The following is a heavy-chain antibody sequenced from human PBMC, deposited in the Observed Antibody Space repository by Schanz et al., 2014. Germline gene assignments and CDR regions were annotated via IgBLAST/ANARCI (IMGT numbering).Heavy chain of an antibody. J-gene: IGHJ4*02. D-gene: IGHD4-17*01. V-gene: IGHV1-3*04. CDR1: EYSFTSYS. Sequence: QVHLVQSGAEVKRPGASVKVSCKASEYSFTSYSMHWVRQAPGQRLEWMGWINTASGDTKYSQNFQGRVTITRDISANTAYIELNSQRTEDTAVYSCARGIGDYGGNNYIDYWGQGTLVTVSS. CDR3: ARGIGDYGGNNYIDY. CDR2: INTASGDT.